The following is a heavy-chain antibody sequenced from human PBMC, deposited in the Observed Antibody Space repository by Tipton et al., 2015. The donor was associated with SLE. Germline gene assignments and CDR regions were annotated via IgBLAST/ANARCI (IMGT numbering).Heavy chain of an antibody. V-gene: IGHV3-30*02. D-gene: IGHD3-10*01. CDR3: AKAGLNYCGDY. Sequence: SGFAFHTYGMHWVRQAPGKGLEWVAFIRYDGSNQNYADSVKGRFTISRDNSKNTIYLQMNNLGPEDTALYYCAKAGLNYCGDYWGQGTLVAVSS. J-gene: IGHJ4*02. CDR2: IRYDGSNQ. CDR1: GFAFHTYG.